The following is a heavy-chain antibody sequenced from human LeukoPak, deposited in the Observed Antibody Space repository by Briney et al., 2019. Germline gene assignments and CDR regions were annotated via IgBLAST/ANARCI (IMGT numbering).Heavy chain of an antibody. CDR1: GFTFSRAW. CDR2: IKSKTDDETT. J-gene: IGHJ6*02. D-gene: IGHD2-21*02. CDR3: TRVTAYYEYGMDV. V-gene: IGHV3-15*01. Sequence: GGSLRLSCAASGFTFSRAWMSWVRQAPGKGLGWVGRIKSKTDDETTDYAAPVKGRFTISRDDSKNTLYVQMNSLKTEDTAVYYCTRVTAYYEYGMDVWGQGTTVTVSS.